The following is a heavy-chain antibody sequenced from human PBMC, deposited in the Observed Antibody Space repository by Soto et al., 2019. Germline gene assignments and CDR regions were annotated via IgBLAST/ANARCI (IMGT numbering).Heavy chain of an antibody. CDR1: GGTFSSYA. Sequence: SVKVSCKASGGTFSSYAISWVRQAPGQGLEWMGGIIPIFGTANYVQKFQGRVTITADESTSTAYMELSSLRSEDTAVYYCVSLRFLEWSPPNYYYYYGMDVWGQGTTVTVSS. CDR3: VSLRFLEWSPPNYYYYYGMDV. J-gene: IGHJ6*02. D-gene: IGHD3-3*01. V-gene: IGHV1-69*13. CDR2: IIPIFGTA.